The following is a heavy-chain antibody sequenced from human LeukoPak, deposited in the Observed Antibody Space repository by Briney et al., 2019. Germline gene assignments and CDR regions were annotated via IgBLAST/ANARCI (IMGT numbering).Heavy chain of an antibody. CDR2: IYSTGGS. Sequence: TSETLSLTCNVSSGSIRGLYSSWIPKPPGKGLEWIGYIYSTGGSRYNSALKSRVTITIDTSTNQFSLKLKSVTAADTAMYYCAKHVMRNYPGGSSYTHAFDVWGLGTRVTVSS. CDR1: SGSIRGLY. V-gene: IGHV4-59*08. D-gene: IGHD2-8*02. J-gene: IGHJ3*01. CDR3: AKHVMRNYPGGSSYTHAFDV.